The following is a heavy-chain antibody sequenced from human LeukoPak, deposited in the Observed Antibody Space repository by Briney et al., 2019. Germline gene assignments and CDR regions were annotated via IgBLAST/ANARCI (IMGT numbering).Heavy chain of an antibody. V-gene: IGHV1-24*01. J-gene: IGHJ5*02. CDR2: FDPEDGET. CDR1: GYTLTELS. D-gene: IGHD6-13*01. Sequence: ASVKVSCKVSGYTLTELSMHWVRQAPGEGLEWMGGFDPEDGETIYAQKFQGRVTMTEDTSTDTAYMELSSLRSEDTAVYYCATESGLIAAADYNWFDPWGQGTLVTVSS. CDR3: ATESGLIAAADYNWFDP.